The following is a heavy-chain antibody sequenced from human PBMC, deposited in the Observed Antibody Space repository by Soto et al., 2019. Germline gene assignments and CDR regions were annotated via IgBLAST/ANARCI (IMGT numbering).Heavy chain of an antibody. CDR1: GFTFSSYG. J-gene: IGHJ6*02. D-gene: IGHD6-6*01. CDR3: AKDVEALARVGGMDV. CDR2: ISYDGSNK. Sequence: GGSLRLSCAASGFTFSSYGMHWVRQAPGKGLEWVAVISYDGSNKYYAYSVKGRFTISRDNSKNTLYLQMNSLRAEDTAVYYCAKDVEALARVGGMDVWGQGTTVTVSS. V-gene: IGHV3-30*18.